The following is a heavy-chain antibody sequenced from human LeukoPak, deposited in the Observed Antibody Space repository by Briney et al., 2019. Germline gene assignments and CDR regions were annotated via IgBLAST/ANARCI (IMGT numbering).Heavy chain of an antibody. CDR1: GGSINSYY. Sequence: PSETLSLTCTVSGGSINSYYWSWIRQPPGRGLEWIGYIYYSGSTNYNPSLKSRVTISVDTSKNQFSLKLSSVTAADTAVYYCARFVRGTYYFDYWGQGTLVTVSS. CDR2: IYYSGST. D-gene: IGHD3-16*01. CDR3: ARFVRGTYYFDY. J-gene: IGHJ4*02. V-gene: IGHV4-59*08.